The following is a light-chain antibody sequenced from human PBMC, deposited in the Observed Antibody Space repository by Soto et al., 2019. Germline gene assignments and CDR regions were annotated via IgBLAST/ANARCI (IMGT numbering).Light chain of an antibody. CDR2: GAS. CDR1: QSVSGNN. CDR3: QQYGSSPQT. Sequence: EIVLTQSPGTLSLSPGIGATLSCRASQSVSGNNLAWYQQKPGQAPRLLIYGASSRATGIPDRFSGSGSGTEFTLTITRLEPEDFAVYYCQQYGSSPQTFGQGTKVDIK. V-gene: IGKV3-20*01. J-gene: IGKJ1*01.